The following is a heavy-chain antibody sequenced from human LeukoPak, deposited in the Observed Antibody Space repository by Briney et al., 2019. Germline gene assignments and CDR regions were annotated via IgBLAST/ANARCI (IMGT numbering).Heavy chain of an antibody. CDR1: GGSISSYY. Sequence: PSETLSLTCTVSGGSISSYYWSWIRQPAGKGLEWIGRIYTSGSTNYNPSLKSRVTMSVDTSKNQFSLKLSSVTAADTAVYYCARARPPVRQQLGRFDPWGQGTLVTVSS. J-gene: IGHJ5*02. CDR3: ARARPPVRQQLGRFDP. V-gene: IGHV4-4*07. CDR2: IYTSGST. D-gene: IGHD6-13*01.